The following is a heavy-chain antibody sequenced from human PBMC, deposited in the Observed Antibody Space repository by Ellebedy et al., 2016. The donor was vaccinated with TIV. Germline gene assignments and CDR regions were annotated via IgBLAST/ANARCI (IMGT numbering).Heavy chain of an antibody. CDR1: GFTFSDYG. Sequence: GGSLRLSCAASGFTFSDYGMHWVRQAPGKGLEWVAVIAYDGADKYYADSVKGRFTISRDNAKNSLYLQMNSLRAEDTAVHYCARDQHHPTIAHGMDVWGQGTTVTVSS. CDR2: IAYDGADK. CDR3: ARDQHHPTIAHGMDV. V-gene: IGHV3-30*03. J-gene: IGHJ6*02. D-gene: IGHD1-14*01.